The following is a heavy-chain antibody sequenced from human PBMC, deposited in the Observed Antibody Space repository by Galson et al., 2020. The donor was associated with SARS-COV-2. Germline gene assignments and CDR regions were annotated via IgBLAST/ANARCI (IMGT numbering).Heavy chain of an antibody. J-gene: IGHJ4*02. CDR3: VKGPNSVRRGWFGIDY. Sequence: SLKISCAASGFNFDDYAMHWVRQAPGKGLEWVSVITLNSGNMDYADSVKGRFTISRDNSKNSLYLQMNSLRPEDSAMYYCVKGPNSVRRGWFGIDYWGQGTLVTVSS. CDR2: ITLNSGNM. CDR1: GFNFDDYA. V-gene: IGHV3-9*01. D-gene: IGHD3-10*01.